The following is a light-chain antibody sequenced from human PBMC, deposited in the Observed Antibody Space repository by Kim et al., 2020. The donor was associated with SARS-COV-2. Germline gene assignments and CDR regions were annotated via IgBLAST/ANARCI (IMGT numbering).Light chain of an antibody. CDR3: SAWDSSLSAWV. CDR2: RNN. V-gene: IGLV10-54*01. J-gene: IGLJ3*02. CDR1: SNDVGNEG. Sequence: QTATLPCTATSNDVGNEGATWLQQHQGHPPKLLSSRNNNRPSGISERFSASRSGDTASLTITGLQPEDEADYYCSAWDSSLSAWVFGGGTQLTVL.